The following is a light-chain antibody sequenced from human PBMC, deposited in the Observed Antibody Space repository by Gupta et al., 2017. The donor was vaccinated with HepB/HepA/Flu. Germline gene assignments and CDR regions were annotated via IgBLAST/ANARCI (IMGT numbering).Light chain of an antibody. CDR2: GAS. V-gene: IGKV3-15*01. Sequence: EIVMTQSPATLSVSPGDRATLSCRARQSLNSNLAWYQQKPGQAPRLLIYGASTRATGVPGRFSGSGSGTEFTLTISSLQSEDLAVYYCQQYDSWWTFGQGTKVEIK. CDR3: QQYDSWWT. J-gene: IGKJ1*01. CDR1: QSLNSN.